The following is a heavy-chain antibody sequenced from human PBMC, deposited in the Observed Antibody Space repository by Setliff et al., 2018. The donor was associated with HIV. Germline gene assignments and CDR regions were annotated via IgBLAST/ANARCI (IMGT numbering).Heavy chain of an antibody. CDR2: ISSSSSYI. J-gene: IGHJ6*03. V-gene: IGHV3-21*01. D-gene: IGHD6-19*01. CDR1: GFTFSSYS. Sequence: GGSLRLSCAASGFTFSSYSMNWVRQAPGKGLEWVSSISSSSSYIYYADSVKGRFTISRDNAKNSLYLQMNSLRAEDTAVYYCARCGFIAVAGTHYYYYMDVWGKGTTVTAP. CDR3: ARCGFIAVAGTHYYYYMDV.